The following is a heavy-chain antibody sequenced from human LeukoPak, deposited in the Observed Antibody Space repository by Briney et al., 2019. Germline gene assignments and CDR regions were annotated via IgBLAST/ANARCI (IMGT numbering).Heavy chain of an antibody. CDR3: ATTGYSSSEPLDY. D-gene: IGHD6-13*01. CDR1: GGSISSYY. V-gene: IGHV4-59*01. Sequence: SETLSLTCTVSGGSISSYYWSWIRQPPGKGLEWIGYIYYSGSTNYNPSLKSRVTISVDTSKNQFSPKLSSVTAADTAVYYCATTGYSSSEPLDYWGQGTLVTVSS. J-gene: IGHJ4*02. CDR2: IYYSGST.